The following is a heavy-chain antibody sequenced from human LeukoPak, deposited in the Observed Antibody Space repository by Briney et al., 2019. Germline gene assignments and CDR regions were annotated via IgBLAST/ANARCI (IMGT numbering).Heavy chain of an antibody. CDR1: GFTFSTYT. V-gene: IGHV3-23*01. Sequence: GGSLRLSCAASGFTFSTYTMYWVRHPPGKRLEWVSIIGSSGGGIHYADSVKGRFTISRDNSKDALYLQMNSLRVEDTAVYYCAIDPNWGTHSWGQGVLVTVSS. J-gene: IGHJ4*02. CDR3: AIDPNWGTHS. CDR2: IGSSGGGI. D-gene: IGHD7-27*01.